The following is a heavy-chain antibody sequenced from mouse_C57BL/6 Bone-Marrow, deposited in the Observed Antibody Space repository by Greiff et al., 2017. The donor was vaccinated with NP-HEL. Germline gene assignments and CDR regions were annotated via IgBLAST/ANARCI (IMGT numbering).Heavy chain of an antibody. Sequence: LEWVATISSGGSYTYYPDSVKGRFTISRDNAKNTLYLQMSSLKSEDTAMYYCARLGAMDYWGQGTSVTVSS. CDR3: ARLGAMDY. D-gene: IGHD3-3*01. V-gene: IGHV5-6*01. CDR2: ISSGGSYT. J-gene: IGHJ4*01.